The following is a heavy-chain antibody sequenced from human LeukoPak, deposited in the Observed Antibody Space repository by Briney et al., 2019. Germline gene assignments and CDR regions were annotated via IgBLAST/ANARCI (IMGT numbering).Heavy chain of an antibody. CDR2: ISYDGSNK. CDR3: AKDRGGGGYDWFPLVRSIDAFDI. J-gene: IGHJ3*02. D-gene: IGHD5-12*01. Sequence: PGGSLRLSCAASGFTFSSYGMHWVRQAPGKGLEWVAVISYDGSNKYYADSVKGRFTISRDNSKNTLYLQMNSLRAEDTAVYYCAKDRGGGGYDWFPLVRSIDAFDIWGQGTMVTVSS. V-gene: IGHV3-30*18. CDR1: GFTFSSYG.